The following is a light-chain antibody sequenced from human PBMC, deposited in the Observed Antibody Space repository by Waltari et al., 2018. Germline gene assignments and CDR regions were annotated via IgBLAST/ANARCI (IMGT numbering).Light chain of an antibody. CDR2: EDS. V-gene: IGLV1-51*02. J-gene: IGLJ7*01. CDR1: ISNIWNHY. CDR3: GTWDSSLSGAV. Sequence: QSVLTHPPSVSAAPGQRVTISCSGGISNIWNHYVSWYRQFPGTAPKLLIYEDSERPSGIPGRFSGSKAGTSATLDITGLQAGDEADYYCGTWDSSLSGAVFGGGTHLTVL.